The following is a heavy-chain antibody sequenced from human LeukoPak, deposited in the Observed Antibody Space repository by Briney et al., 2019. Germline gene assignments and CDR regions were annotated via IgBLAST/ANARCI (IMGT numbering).Heavy chain of an antibody. V-gene: IGHV4-34*01. CDR2: INLSGST. CDR1: GGSFSGYY. CDR3: ARGQVVVVVAATQFDY. J-gene: IGHJ4*02. Sequence: SETLSLTCAVYGGSFSGYYWSWIRQPPGKGLEWIGEINLSGSTNYNPSLKSRVTISVYTSKNQFSLKLSSVTAADTAVYYCARGQVVVVVAATQFDYWGQGTLVTVSS. D-gene: IGHD2-15*01.